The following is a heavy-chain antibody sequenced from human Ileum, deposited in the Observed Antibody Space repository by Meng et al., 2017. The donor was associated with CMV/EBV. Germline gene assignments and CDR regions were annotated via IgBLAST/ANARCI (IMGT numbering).Heavy chain of an antibody. J-gene: IGHJ4*02. V-gene: IGHV3-23*01. Sequence: CAAYGFTFNSYDMSWVRQAPGKGLEWVSGISSSGGRTYYADSVQGRFTISRDDSKTTLYLQMNSLRVEDTAVYYCAKDMLGLYGFDCWGQGTLVTVSS. CDR1: GFTFNSYD. D-gene: IGHD5-18*01. CDR2: ISSSGGRT. CDR3: AKDMLGLYGFDC.